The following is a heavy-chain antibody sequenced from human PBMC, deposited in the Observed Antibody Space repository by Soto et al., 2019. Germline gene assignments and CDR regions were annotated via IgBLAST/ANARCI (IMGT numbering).Heavy chain of an antibody. J-gene: IGHJ4*02. CDR3: ARESKLFGSGWHKFHRGLYVIPYFDY. CDR2: ISSSSSTI. D-gene: IGHD6-19*01. V-gene: IGHV3-48*01. Sequence: QPGGSLRLSCAASGFTFSSYSMNWVRQAPGKGLEWVSYISSSSSTIYYADSVKGRFTISRDNAKNSLYLQMNSLRAEDTAVYYCARESKLFGSGWHKFHRGLYVIPYFDYWGQGTLVTVSS. CDR1: GFTFSSYS.